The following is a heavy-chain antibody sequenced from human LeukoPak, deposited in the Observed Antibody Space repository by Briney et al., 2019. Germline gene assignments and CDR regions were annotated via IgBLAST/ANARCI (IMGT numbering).Heavy chain of an antibody. CDR2: IYHDGST. J-gene: IGHJ4*02. CDR1: GGSISSNNW. V-gene: IGHV4-4*02. CDR3: ARGPRRYFDY. Sequence: PSETLSLTCAVSGGSISSNNWWIWVRQSPEKGLEWIGEIYHDGSTNYNPSLKSRVTISVDRSKNQFSLKLSSVTAADTAVYYCARGPRRYFDYWGQGTLVTVSS.